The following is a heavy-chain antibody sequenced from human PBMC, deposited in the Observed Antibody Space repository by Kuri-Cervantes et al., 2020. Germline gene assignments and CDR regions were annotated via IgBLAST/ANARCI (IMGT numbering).Heavy chain of an antibody. CDR3: ARVRARAAAGTEYDY. Sequence: GGSLRLSCAASGFTFDDYAMHWVRQAPGKGLEWVSGISWNSGSIGYADSVKGRFTISRDNAKNSLYLQMNSLRSEDTAVYYCARVRARAAAGTEYDYWGQGTLVTVSS. CDR1: GFTFDDYA. V-gene: IGHV3-9*01. CDR2: ISWNSGSI. J-gene: IGHJ4*02. D-gene: IGHD6-13*01.